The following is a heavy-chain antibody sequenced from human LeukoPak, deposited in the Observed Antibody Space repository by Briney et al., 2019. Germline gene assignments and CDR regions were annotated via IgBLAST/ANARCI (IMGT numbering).Heavy chain of an antibody. V-gene: IGHV4-39*07. D-gene: IGHD4-17*01. Sequence: SETLSLTCTVSGGSISSSYYYWGWIRQPPGKGLEWIGSIYSSGSTYYNPSLKSRVTISVDRSKNQFSLKLSSVTAADTAVYYCARDRWGVVYGDDYYYGMDVWGQGTTVTVSS. CDR3: ARDRWGVVYGDDYYYGMDV. CDR1: GGSISSSYYY. CDR2: IYSSGST. J-gene: IGHJ6*02.